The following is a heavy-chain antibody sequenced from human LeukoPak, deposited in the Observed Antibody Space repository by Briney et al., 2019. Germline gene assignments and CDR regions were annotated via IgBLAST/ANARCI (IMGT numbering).Heavy chain of an antibody. J-gene: IGHJ4*02. D-gene: IGHD6-19*01. CDR1: GFTFSNYW. CDR2: INSDGINT. Sequence: GGSLRLSCAASGFTFSNYWMHWVRQAPGKGLVWVSRINSDGINTSYADSVKGRFTISRDNAENTLNLQMNSLKTEDTAVYYCTKGRYTSGGFDYWGQGTLVTVSS. CDR3: TKGRYTSGGFDY. V-gene: IGHV3-74*01.